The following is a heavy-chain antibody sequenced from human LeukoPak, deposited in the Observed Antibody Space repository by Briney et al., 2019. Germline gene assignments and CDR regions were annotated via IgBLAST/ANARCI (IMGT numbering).Heavy chain of an antibody. CDR3: ARAGALWFGETFYYFDY. Sequence: SETLSLTCTVSGGSISSSGYYWGWIRQPPGKGLEWIGNIYYTGSSYYNPSLKSRVTISVDTSKNQSSLKLSSVTAADTAVYYCARAGALWFGETFYYFDYWGQGTLVTVSS. V-gene: IGHV4-39*07. D-gene: IGHD3-10*01. CDR2: IYYTGSS. CDR1: GGSISSSGYY. J-gene: IGHJ4*02.